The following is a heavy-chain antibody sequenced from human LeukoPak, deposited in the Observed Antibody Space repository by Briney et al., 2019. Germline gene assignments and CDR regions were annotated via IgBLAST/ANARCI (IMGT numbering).Heavy chain of an antibody. V-gene: IGHV3-30*02. CDR3: ARGRPGVLWFGELLRFDY. D-gene: IGHD3-10*01. CDR1: GFTFSSYG. CDR2: IRYDGSNK. J-gene: IGHJ4*02. Sequence: GGSLRLSCAASGFTFSSYGMHWVRQAPGKGLEWVAFIRYDGSNKYYADSVKGRFTISRDNSKNTLYLQMNSLRAEDTAVYYCARGRPGVLWFGELLRFDYWGQGTLVTVSS.